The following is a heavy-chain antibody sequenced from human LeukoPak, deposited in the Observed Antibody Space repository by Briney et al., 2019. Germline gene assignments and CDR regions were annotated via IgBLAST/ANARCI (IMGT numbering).Heavy chain of an antibody. V-gene: IGHV4-59*01. D-gene: IGHD2-21*02. Sequence: SETLSLTCTVSGGSISYYYWSWIRRPPGKGLEWIGYSFYTGKTKFNPSPKSRVTISVDTSKNQFSLKLSSVTAADTAFYYCARGGGDYATNWFDPWGQGTLVTVSS. J-gene: IGHJ5*02. CDR3: ARGGGDYATNWFDP. CDR2: SFYTGKT. CDR1: GGSISYYY.